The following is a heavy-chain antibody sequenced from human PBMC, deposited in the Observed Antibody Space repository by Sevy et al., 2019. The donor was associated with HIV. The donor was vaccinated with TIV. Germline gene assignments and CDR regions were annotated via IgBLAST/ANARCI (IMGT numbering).Heavy chain of an antibody. J-gene: IGHJ5*02. CDR2: ISAYNGNT. V-gene: IGHV1-18*01. CDR1: GYTFTSYG. D-gene: IGHD3-10*01. Sequence: ASVKVSCKASGYTFTSYGISWVRQAPGQGLEWMGWISAYNGNTIYAQKLQDRVTMTTDTSTSTAYMELRSLRSDDTAVYYCARDQEFNHDSGSRSDGYNWFDPWGQGTLVTVSS. CDR3: ARDQEFNHDSGSRSDGYNWFDP.